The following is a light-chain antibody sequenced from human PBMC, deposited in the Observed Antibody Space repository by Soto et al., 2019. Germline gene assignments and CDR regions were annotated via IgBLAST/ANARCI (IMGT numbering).Light chain of an antibody. J-gene: IGKJ1*01. V-gene: IGKV3D-15*01. Sequence: EIVMTQSPATLSVSPGERATLSCRASQSVSSNLAWYQQQPGQAPRLLNYGASTRATGIPTRFSGSASATDSPLTSSSLQSEYVADYCCQHYNYWPTFGQGTKVEIK. CDR1: QSVSSN. CDR3: QHYNYWPT. CDR2: GAS.